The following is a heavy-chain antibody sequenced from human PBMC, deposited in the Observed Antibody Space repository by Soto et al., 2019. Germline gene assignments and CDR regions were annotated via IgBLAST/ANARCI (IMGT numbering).Heavy chain of an antibody. V-gene: IGHV3-23*01. CDR3: AKKPNGFDS. J-gene: IGHJ5*01. Sequence: GGSLRLSCAASGFTFSSYAMSWVRQAPGKGLEWVSSISESSSSTYYADSVKGRFTISKDNSKNMLYLQMNSLRAEDTAVYYCAKKPNGFDSWGQGILVTVSS. CDR2: ISESSSST. CDR1: GFTFSSYA.